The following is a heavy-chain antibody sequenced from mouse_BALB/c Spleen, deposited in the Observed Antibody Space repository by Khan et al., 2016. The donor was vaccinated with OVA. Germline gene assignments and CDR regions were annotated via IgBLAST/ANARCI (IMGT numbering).Heavy chain of an antibody. CDR3: ARDSNDMDY. D-gene: IGHD2-5*01. CDR2: IYYSGSI. Sequence: EVQLQESGPDLVKPSQSLSLTCTVTGYSITSGYSWHWIRQFLGNKLEWMGYIYYSGSINYNPSLKSRISITRDTSKNPFFLQLNSVTTEKATTYYCARDSNDMDYWGQGTSVTVAS. V-gene: IGHV3-1*02. CDR1: GYSITSGYS. J-gene: IGHJ4*01.